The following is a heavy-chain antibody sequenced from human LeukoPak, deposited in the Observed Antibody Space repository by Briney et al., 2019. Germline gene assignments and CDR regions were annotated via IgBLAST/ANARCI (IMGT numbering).Heavy chain of an antibody. CDR3: ARDGWGYLLGY. D-gene: IGHD3-22*01. J-gene: IGHJ4*02. CDR2: IKPDGSKG. CDR1: GFTFSTFW. V-gene: IGHV3-7*01. Sequence: GGSLRLSCAASGFTFSTFWMTWVRQAPGKGLEWVAHIKPDGSKGDYVDSVKGRFTISRDNAKNSLYLQMSSLRVEDTAIYYCARDGWGYLLGYWGQGILVTVSS.